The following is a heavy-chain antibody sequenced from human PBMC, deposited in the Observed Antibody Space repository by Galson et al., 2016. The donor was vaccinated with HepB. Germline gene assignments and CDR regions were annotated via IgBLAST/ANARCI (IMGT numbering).Heavy chain of an antibody. Sequence: ETLSLTCTVSGGSIITTSYYWGWVRQPPGKGLEWIGSIYYTGTTYYTPSLRSRLTISVYSPSNQFSMNLNSVTAADTALYFCARIRNWVYYFDYWGQGTLVSVSS. D-gene: IGHD6-13*01. CDR1: GGSIITTSYY. CDR2: IYYTGTT. CDR3: ARIRNWVYYFDY. J-gene: IGHJ4*02. V-gene: IGHV4-39*01.